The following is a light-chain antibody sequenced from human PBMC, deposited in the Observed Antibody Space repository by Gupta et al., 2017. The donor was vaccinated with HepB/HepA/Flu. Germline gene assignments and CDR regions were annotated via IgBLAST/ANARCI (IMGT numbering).Light chain of an antibody. V-gene: IGLV1-47*01. CDR1: SSNIGSTY. CDR3: AAWDDSLSGYV. Sequence: QSLLTQPPSASGAPGQRVTISCSGSSSNIGSTYIYWYQHLPGSPPKLLIYRNNQRPSGVPDRFSGSKSGTSASLAISGLRSEDEADYYCAAWDDSLSGYVFGTGNKVTVL. CDR2: RNN. J-gene: IGLJ1*01.